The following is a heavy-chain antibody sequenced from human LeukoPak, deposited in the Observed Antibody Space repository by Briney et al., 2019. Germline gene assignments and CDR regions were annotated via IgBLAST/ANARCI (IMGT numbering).Heavy chain of an antibody. D-gene: IGHD6-19*01. CDR1: GFTFSSYD. CDR2: VGISGDT. V-gene: IGHV3-13*01. J-gene: IGHJ4*02. Sequence: GSLRLSCAASGFTFSSYDMHWVRQVTGKGLEWVSAVGISGDTYYAGSVKGRFTISRENAKNSLYLQMNSLTAGDTAVYYCVRGGIQVSGIDEIDYWGQGTLVTVSS. CDR3: VRGGIQVSGIDEIDY.